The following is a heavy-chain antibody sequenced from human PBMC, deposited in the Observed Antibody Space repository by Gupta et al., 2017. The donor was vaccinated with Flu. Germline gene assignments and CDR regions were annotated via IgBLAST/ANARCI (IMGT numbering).Heavy chain of an antibody. Sequence: EVQLVQSGAEVRKPGESLKISCKGSGYSFSSYSIGWVRQMPGKDLEWMGIIYPGDSDTRYSSSFQGQVTISVDKSTSTASLQWSSLKASDTAMYFCARHSRISSSYSGAFDVWGQGTMVTVSS. D-gene: IGHD6-13*01. CDR3: ARHSRISSSYSGAFDV. CDR1: GYSFSSYS. CDR2: IYPGDSDT. J-gene: IGHJ3*01. V-gene: IGHV5-51*01.